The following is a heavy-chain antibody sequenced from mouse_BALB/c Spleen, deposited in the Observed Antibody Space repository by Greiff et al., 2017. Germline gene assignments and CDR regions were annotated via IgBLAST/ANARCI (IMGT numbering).Heavy chain of an antibody. CDR1: GFTFSDYY. CDR2: ISDGGSYT. CDR3: AREGPIYAMDY. D-gene: IGHD3-3*01. V-gene: IGHV5-4*02. J-gene: IGHJ4*01. Sequence: EVKVVESGGGLVKPGGSLKLSCAASGFTFSDYYMYWVRQTPEKRLEWVATISDGGSYTYYPDSVKGRFTISRDNAKNNLYLQMSSLKSEDTAMYYCAREGPIYAMDYWGQGTSVTVSS.